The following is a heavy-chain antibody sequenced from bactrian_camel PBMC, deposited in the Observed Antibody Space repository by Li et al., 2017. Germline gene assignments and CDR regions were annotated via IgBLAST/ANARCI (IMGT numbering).Heavy chain of an antibody. CDR1: GFTFSTYD. Sequence: DVQLVESGGGLVQPGGSLRLSCAASGFTFSTYDMSWVRQAPGKGLEWVSAINSGGGSTYYADSVKGRFTISKDNAKNTLYLQMNNLKPEDTAMYVCAADPPHRCGSRDYGWTYAGKGTQVTVS. V-gene: IGHV3S40*01. CDR2: INSGGGST. J-gene: IGHJ7*01.